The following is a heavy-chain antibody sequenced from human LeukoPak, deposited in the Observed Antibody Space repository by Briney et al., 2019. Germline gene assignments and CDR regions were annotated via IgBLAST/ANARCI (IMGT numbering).Heavy chain of an antibody. Sequence: ASVKVSCKASGYTFTSYYMHWVRQAPGQGLEWMGIINPSGGSASYAQKFQGRVTMTRDTSTSTVYMELSSLRSEDTAVYYCARDGRYSGSPSYFDYWGQGTLVTVSS. CDR3: ARDGRYSGSPSYFDY. CDR2: INPSGGSA. V-gene: IGHV1-46*01. D-gene: IGHD1-26*01. CDR1: GYTFTSYY. J-gene: IGHJ4*02.